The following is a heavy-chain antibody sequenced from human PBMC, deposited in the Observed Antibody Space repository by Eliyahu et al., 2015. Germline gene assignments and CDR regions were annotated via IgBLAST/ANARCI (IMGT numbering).Heavy chain of an antibody. J-gene: IGHJ3*02. CDR1: GYTFTSYD. CDR2: MNPNSGNT. D-gene: IGHD3-10*01. CDR3: ARGAHRPLYYYGSGDAFDI. V-gene: IGHV1-8*01. Sequence: QVQLVQSGAEVKKPGASVKVSCKASGYTFTSYDINWVRQATGQGLEWMGWMNPNSGNTGYAQKFQGRVTMTRNTSISTAYMELSSLRSEDTAVYYCARGAHRPLYYYGSGDAFDIWGQGTMVTVSS.